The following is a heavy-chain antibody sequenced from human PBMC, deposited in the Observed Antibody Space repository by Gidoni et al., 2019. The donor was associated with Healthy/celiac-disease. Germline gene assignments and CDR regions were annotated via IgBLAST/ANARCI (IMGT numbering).Heavy chain of an antibody. Sequence: EVQLLESGGGLVQPGGSLRLSWAASGFTFSSYAMSWVRQAPGKGLEWVSAISGSGGSTYYADSVKGRFTISRDNSKNTLYLQMNSLRAEDTAVYYCANYYDSSGYYGVFDYWGQGTLVTVSS. J-gene: IGHJ4*02. V-gene: IGHV3-23*01. CDR3: ANYYDSSGYYGVFDY. D-gene: IGHD3-22*01. CDR2: ISGSGGST. CDR1: GFTFSSYA.